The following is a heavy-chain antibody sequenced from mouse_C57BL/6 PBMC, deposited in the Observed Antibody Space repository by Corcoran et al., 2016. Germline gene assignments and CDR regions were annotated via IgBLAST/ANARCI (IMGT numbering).Heavy chain of an antibody. V-gene: IGHV1-26*01. Sequence: EVQLQQSGPELVKPGASVKISCKASGYTFTDYCMNWVKQSHGKSLEWIGDINPNNGGTSYNQKFKGKATLTVDKSSSTAYMELRSLTSEDSAVDYCARVLERDYYAMDYWGQGTSVTVSS. CDR3: ARVLERDYYAMDY. CDR2: INPNNGGT. D-gene: IGHD2-10*02. CDR1: GYTFTDYC. J-gene: IGHJ4*01.